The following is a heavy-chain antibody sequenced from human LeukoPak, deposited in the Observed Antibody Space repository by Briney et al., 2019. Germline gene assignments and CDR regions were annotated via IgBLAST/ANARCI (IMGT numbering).Heavy chain of an antibody. J-gene: IGHJ4*02. CDR2: IKQDRSEK. Sequence: GGSLRLSCAASGFTFTNYWMSWVRQAPGKGLELVANIKQDRSEKYYVDSVKGRFTISRGNAKNSLYLQMNSLRAEDTAVYYCARLREIPVFGVVTKSTSYFDYWGQGTLVTVSS. CDR3: ARLREIPVFGVVTKSTSYFDY. D-gene: IGHD3-3*01. V-gene: IGHV3-7*01. CDR1: GFTFTNYW.